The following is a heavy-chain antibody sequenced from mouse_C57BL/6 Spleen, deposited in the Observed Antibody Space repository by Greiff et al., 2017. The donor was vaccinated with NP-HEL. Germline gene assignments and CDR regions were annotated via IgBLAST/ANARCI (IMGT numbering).Heavy chain of an antibody. V-gene: IGHV5-6*01. CDR3: ARRSPGTGYAMDY. Sequence: EVQLVESGGDLVKPGGSLKLSCAASGFTFSSYGMSWVRQTPDKRLEWVATISSGGSYTYYPDSVKGRFTISRDNAKNTLYLQMSSLKSEDTAMYYCARRSPGTGYAMDYWGQGTSVTVSS. CDR2: ISSGGSYT. CDR1: GFTFSSYG. D-gene: IGHD4-1*01. J-gene: IGHJ4*01.